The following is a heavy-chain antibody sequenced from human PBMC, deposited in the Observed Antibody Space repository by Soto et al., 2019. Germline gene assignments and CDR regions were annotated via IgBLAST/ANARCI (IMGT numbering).Heavy chain of an antibody. CDR2: ISYDGSNK. CDR1: GFTFSSYG. D-gene: IGHD6-6*01. V-gene: IGHV3-30*18. CDR3: AKSSSSRNWYFDL. J-gene: IGHJ2*01. Sequence: QVQLLESGGDVVQPGRSLRLSCAASGFTFSSYGMHLVRQAPGKVLEWVAVISYDGSNKYYADSVKGGFTIARDNSKNTVYLQVNSLRDGDTDVYYCAKSSSSRNWYFDLWGRGTMVTVTS.